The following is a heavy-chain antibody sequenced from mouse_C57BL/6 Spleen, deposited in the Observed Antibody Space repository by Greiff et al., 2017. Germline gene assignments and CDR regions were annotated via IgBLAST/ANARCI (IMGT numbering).Heavy chain of an antibody. D-gene: IGHD1-1*01. V-gene: IGHV1-66*01. CDR1: GYSFTSYY. CDR2: IYPGSGNT. CDR3: ARGVLRYWYFDV. Sequence: QVQLQQSGPELVKPGASVKISCKASGYSFTSYYIHWVKQRPGQGLEWIGWIYPGSGNTKYNEKFKGQATLTAYTSSSTAYMQLSSLTSEDSAVYYCARGVLRYWYFDVWGTGTTVTVSS. J-gene: IGHJ1*03.